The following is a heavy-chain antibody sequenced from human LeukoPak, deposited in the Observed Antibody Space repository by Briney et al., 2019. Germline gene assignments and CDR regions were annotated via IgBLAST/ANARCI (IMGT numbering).Heavy chain of an antibody. J-gene: IGHJ4*02. V-gene: IGHV3-7*01. CDR3: ARVGVAAAAN. CDR2: IKNDGAVK. CDR1: GFTFSYHW. D-gene: IGHD6-13*01. Sequence: GGSLRLSCAASGFTFSYHWMTWVRQAPGKGLEWVANIKNDGAVKNYVDSVKGRFTISRDNAKNSLYLQMNSLRAEDTAVYYCARVGVAAAANWGQGTLVTVSS.